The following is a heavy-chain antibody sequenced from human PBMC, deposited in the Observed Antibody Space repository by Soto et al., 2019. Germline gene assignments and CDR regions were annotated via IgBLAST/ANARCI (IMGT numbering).Heavy chain of an antibody. Sequence: SETLSLTCAVYGGSFSDYYWSWIRQPPGKGLEWIGEINHSGNTNYNPSLKSRVTISADTSKNQFSLKLSSVTAADTAVYYCARRVRYDILSGWYFDYWGQGTLVTVS. CDR2: INHSGNT. CDR3: ARRVRYDILSGWYFDY. V-gene: IGHV4-34*01. D-gene: IGHD3-9*01. CDR1: GGSFSDYY. J-gene: IGHJ4*02.